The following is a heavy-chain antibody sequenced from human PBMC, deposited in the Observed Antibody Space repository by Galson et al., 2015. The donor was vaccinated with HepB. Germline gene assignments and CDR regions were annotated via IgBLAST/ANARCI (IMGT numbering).Heavy chain of an antibody. V-gene: IGHV1-18*04. CDR2: ISAYNGNT. J-gene: IGHJ2*01. CDR1: GYTFTSYG. CDR3: ARDLEHDYGDSDWYFDL. D-gene: IGHD4-17*01. Sequence: SVKVSCKASGYTFTSYGISWVRQAPGQGLEWMGWISAYNGNTNYAQKLQGRVTMTTDTSTSTAYMELRSLRSDDTAVYYCARDLEHDYGDSDWYFDLWGRGTLVTVSS.